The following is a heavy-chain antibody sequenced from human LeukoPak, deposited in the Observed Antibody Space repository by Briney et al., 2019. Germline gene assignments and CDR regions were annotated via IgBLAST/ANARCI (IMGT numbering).Heavy chain of an antibody. CDR3: ARVRYNWNRDFDY. V-gene: IGHV4-39*07. Sequence: SETLSLTCTVSGGSISSSSYYWGWIRQPPGEGLEWIGSMFHSGGTYYNPSLESRVTMSVDTSKNQFSLKLSSVTAADTAVYYCARVRYNWNRDFDYWGQGTLVTVSS. CDR2: MFHSGGT. D-gene: IGHD1-20*01. J-gene: IGHJ4*02. CDR1: GGSISSSSYY.